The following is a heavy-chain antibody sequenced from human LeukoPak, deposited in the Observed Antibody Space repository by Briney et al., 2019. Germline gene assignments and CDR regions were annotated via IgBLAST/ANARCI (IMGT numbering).Heavy chain of an antibody. CDR2: ISADETAT. CDR3: AKGGLPYGSGSYQTGHFDY. CDR1: GFRFSAYG. Sequence: GGSVRLSCAASGFRFSAYGMNWFRLAPGKGLEWVSSISADETATYYTDSVKGRFTIFRDNAKNSLYLQMNSLRAEDTALYYCAKGGLPYGSGSYQTGHFDYWGQGTLVTVSS. J-gene: IGHJ4*02. D-gene: IGHD3-10*01. V-gene: IGHV3-21*04.